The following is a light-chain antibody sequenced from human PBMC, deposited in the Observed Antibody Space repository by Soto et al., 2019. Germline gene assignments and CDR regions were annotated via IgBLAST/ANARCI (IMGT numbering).Light chain of an antibody. J-gene: IGKJ5*01. CDR1: QGIRND. Sequence: AIQMTPSSSSLSASVVDRVTITCRASQGIRNDLGWYQQKPGKAPKLLIYDASNLESGVPSRFSGSGSGTEFTLTISSLQPDDFATYYCQQYNSYPITFGQGTRLEIK. CDR3: QQYNSYPIT. V-gene: IGKV1-13*02. CDR2: DAS.